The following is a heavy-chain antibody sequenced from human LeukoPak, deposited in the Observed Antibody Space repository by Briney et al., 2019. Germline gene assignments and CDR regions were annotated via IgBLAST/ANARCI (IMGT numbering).Heavy chain of an antibody. D-gene: IGHD5-18*01. V-gene: IGHV3-23*01. CDR2: ISGSGGST. CDR1: GFTVSSNY. Sequence: PGGSLRLSCAASGFTVSSNYMSWVRQAPGKGLEWVSAISGSGGSTYYADSVKGRFTISRDNSKNTLYLQMNSLRAEDTAVYYCAAWITGDTAMVTDYWGQGTLVTVSS. J-gene: IGHJ4*02. CDR3: AAWITGDTAMVTDY.